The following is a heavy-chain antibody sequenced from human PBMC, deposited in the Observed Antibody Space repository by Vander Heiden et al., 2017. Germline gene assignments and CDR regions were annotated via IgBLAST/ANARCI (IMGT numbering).Heavy chain of an antibody. J-gene: IGHJ4*02. Sequence: EVQLVESGGGLVKPGGSLRLSCAASGFTFSSYSKNWVRQAPGKGLEWVSSISSSSSYIYYADSVKGRFTISRDNAKNSLYLQMNSLRAEDTAVYYCARQVALRLDYWGQGTLVTVSS. V-gene: IGHV3-21*01. CDR2: ISSSSSYI. CDR3: ARQVALRLDY. D-gene: IGHD4-17*01. CDR1: GFTFSSYS.